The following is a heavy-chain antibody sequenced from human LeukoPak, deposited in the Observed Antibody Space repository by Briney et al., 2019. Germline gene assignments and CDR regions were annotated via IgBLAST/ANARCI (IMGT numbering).Heavy chain of an antibody. CDR3: ARVDSSTDDAFDI. D-gene: IGHD3-22*01. Sequence: SETLSLTCAVYGGSFSGYYWSWIRQPPGKGLEWIGEINHSGSTIYNPSLKSRVTISVDTSKNQFSLKLTSVTAADTAVYYCARVDSSTDDAFDIWGQGTMVTVSS. V-gene: IGHV4-34*01. CDR2: INHSGST. J-gene: IGHJ3*02. CDR1: GGSFSGYY.